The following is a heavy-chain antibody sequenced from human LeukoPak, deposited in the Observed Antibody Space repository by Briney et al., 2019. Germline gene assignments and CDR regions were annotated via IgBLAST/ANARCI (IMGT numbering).Heavy chain of an antibody. Sequence: ASVKVSCKASGGTFSSYAISWVRQAPGQGLEWMGGIIPIFGTANYAQKFQGRVTITTDESTSTAYMELSSLRSEDTAVYYCARRGSSSSDYYYYYMDVWGKGTTVTVSS. CDR2: IIPIFGTA. D-gene: IGHD6-6*01. J-gene: IGHJ6*03. CDR1: GGTFSSYA. CDR3: ARRGSSSSDYYYYYMDV. V-gene: IGHV1-69*05.